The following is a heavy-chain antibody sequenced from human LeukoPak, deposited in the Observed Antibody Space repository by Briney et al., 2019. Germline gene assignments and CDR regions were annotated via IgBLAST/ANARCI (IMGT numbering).Heavy chain of an antibody. CDR2: VYYGGST. Sequence: PSETLSLTCSVSGGSITSPTYYWIWIRQPPGKGLGWIGTVYYGGSTYYSPSLKSRVTISVDTSKNHFSLELNSVTAADTAVYYCARSDAAGGAFDYWGQGTLVTVSS. V-gene: IGHV4-39*02. CDR1: GGSITSPTYY. D-gene: IGHD2-21*01. CDR3: ARSDAAGGAFDY. J-gene: IGHJ4*02.